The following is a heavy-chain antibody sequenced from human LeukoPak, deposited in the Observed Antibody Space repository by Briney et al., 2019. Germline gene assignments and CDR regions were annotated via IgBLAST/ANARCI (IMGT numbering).Heavy chain of an antibody. V-gene: IGHV1-18*01. Sequence: ASVKVSCKASGYIFTNYGISWVRQAPGQGLEWMGWISAYNGNTNYAQKLQGRVTMTTDTSTSTAYMELRSLRSDDTAVYYCAAGPRTHYYDSSGYLGDAFDIWGQGTMVTVSS. CDR1: GYIFTNYG. D-gene: IGHD3-22*01. CDR3: AAGPRTHYYDSSGYLGDAFDI. CDR2: ISAYNGNT. J-gene: IGHJ3*02.